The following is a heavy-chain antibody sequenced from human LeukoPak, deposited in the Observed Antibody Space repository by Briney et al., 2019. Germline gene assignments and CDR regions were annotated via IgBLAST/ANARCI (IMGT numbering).Heavy chain of an antibody. CDR2: IYNTGST. Sequence: SETLSLTCIVSGASISTSKYYWGWIRQPPGKGLEWIGSIYNTGSTYYNPSLKSRVTISIDTSKNQFSLKLSSVTAADTAVYYCARDPNSRDLKNDSWGQGTLVTVSS. D-gene: IGHD3/OR15-3a*01. J-gene: IGHJ4*02. CDR1: GASISTSKYY. CDR3: ARDPNSRDLKNDS. V-gene: IGHV4-39*07.